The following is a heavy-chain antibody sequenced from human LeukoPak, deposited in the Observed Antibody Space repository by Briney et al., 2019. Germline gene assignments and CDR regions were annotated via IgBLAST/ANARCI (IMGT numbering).Heavy chain of an antibody. Sequence: SETLSLTCAVSGGSISSGGYSWSWIRQPPGKGLEWIGYIYHSGSTYYNPSLKSRVTISVDRSKNQFSLKLSSVTAADTAVYYCARDNRVDYEGAFDYWGQGTLVTVSS. J-gene: IGHJ4*02. CDR2: IYHSGST. D-gene: IGHD4-17*01. CDR3: ARDNRVDYEGAFDY. CDR1: GGSISSGGYS. V-gene: IGHV4-30-2*01.